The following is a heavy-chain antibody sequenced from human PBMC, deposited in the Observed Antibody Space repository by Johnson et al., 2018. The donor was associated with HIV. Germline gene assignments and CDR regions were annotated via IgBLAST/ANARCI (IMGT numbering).Heavy chain of an antibody. CDR1: GFTFSNYD. Sequence: QVQLVESGGGVVQPGRSLRLSCSVSGFTFSNYDMHWVRQSPGKGLEWVAVIYSGGNTYYADSVKGRFIISRDNFKNTLYLQMNSLRAEDTAVYYCARDGNAGYCTNGVCYNDAFDIWGQGIMVTVSS. J-gene: IGHJ3*02. CDR2: IYSGGNT. CDR3: ARDGNAGYCTNGVCYNDAFDI. D-gene: IGHD2-8*01. V-gene: IGHV3-30*14.